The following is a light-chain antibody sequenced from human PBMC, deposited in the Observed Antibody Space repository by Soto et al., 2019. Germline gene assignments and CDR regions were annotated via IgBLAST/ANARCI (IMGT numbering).Light chain of an antibody. CDR2: SNN. CDR3: SAWDDSLNGWV. V-gene: IGLV1-44*01. Sequence: QAVVTQPPSASGTPGQRVTISCSGSSSNIGSNTVNWYQQLPGTAPKLLIYSNNQRPSGVPDRFSGSKSGTSTSLAISGLQSEDGADYYCSAWDDSLNGWVFGGGTKVTVL. CDR1: SSNIGSNT. J-gene: IGLJ3*02.